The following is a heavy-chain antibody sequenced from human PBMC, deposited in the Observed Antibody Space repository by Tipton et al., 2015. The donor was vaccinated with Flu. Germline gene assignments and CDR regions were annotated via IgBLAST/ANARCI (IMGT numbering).Heavy chain of an antibody. Sequence: TLSLACTVSGGSISSHCWSWIRQPPGKGLEWIGYIYFTGSTNYNPSLKSRVTISVDMSKNQFSLKLTSVTAADTAVYYCARGGGSPSYWGQGTLVTVSS. J-gene: IGHJ4*02. CDR3: ARGGGSPSY. V-gene: IGHV4-59*11. CDR2: IYFTGST. CDR1: GGSISSHC. D-gene: IGHD2-15*01.